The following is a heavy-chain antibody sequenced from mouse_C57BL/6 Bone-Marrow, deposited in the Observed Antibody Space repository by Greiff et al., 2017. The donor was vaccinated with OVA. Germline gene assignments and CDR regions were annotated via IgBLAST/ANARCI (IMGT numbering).Heavy chain of an antibody. Sequence: QVQLQQPGAELVRPGTSVKLSCKASGYTFTSYWMHWVKQRPGQGLEWIGVIDPSDSYTNYNQKFKGKATLTVDTSSSTAYMQLSSLTSEDSAVYYCAGATVVATPFDYWGQGTTLTVSS. J-gene: IGHJ2*01. D-gene: IGHD1-1*01. CDR1: GYTFTSYW. CDR3: AGATVVATPFDY. CDR2: IDPSDSYT. V-gene: IGHV1-59*01.